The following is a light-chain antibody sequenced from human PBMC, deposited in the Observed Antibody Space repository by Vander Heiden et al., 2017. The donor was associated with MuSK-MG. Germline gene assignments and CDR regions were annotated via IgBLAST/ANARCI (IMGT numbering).Light chain of an antibody. CDR3: QQYGSSYT. V-gene: IGKV3-20*01. J-gene: IGKJ2*01. CDR1: QSVSSSY. CDR2: GAS. Sequence: EIVLTQSPGTLSLSPGERATLSCRASQSVSSSYLAWYQQTPGQAPRLLIYGASSRATGIPDWFSGSGSGTYFTLTISRLEPEYFAVYCCQQYGSSYTFGQGTKVEIK.